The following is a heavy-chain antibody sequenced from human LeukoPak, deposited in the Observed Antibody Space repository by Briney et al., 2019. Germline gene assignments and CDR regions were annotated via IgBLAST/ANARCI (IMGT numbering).Heavy chain of an antibody. J-gene: IGHJ1*01. Sequence: GGSLRLSCAASGFSFGSFPMHWVRQTPDKGLAWVAVIASDGSNTYYADSVSGRFSISRDNSNNTLYLQLNSLRAEDTAVYYCVKDKDLHTTAYWLEWGQGTLVTVSS. CDR1: GFSFGSFP. CDR2: IASDGSNT. D-gene: IGHD3-9*01. CDR3: VKDKDLHTTAYWLE. V-gene: IGHV3-30*04.